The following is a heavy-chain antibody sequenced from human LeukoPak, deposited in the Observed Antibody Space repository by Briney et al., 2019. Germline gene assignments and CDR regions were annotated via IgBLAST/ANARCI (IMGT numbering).Heavy chain of an antibody. V-gene: IGHV3-30*02. CDR2: IRYDGNKK. Sequence: GGSLRLSCAASGFIFSSYGMHWVRQAPGKGLGWVASIRYDGNKKYYADSLKGRFTISRDNSKNTLYLQMNSLRAEDTAVYYCARDQYYYDSTEYYDANNFDFWGQGTLVTVSS. J-gene: IGHJ4*02. CDR3: ARDQYYYDSTEYYDANNFDF. D-gene: IGHD3-22*01. CDR1: GFIFSSYG.